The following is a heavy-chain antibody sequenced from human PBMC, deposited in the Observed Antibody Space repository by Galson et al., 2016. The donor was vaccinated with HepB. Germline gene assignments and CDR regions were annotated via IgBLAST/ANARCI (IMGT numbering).Heavy chain of an antibody. CDR3: ARAVMLGRGMGV. J-gene: IGHJ6*02. D-gene: IGHD3-10*01. Sequence: CAISGDSVYNNGAAWVWIWQSPSRGLEWLGRTFYRSTWENHYAGSVKNRITISPDTSRNQFSLHLNSVTPEDTAVYYCARAVMLGRGMGVWGQGTTVTVSS. CDR2: TFYRSTWEN. CDR1: GDSVYNNGAA. V-gene: IGHV6-1*01.